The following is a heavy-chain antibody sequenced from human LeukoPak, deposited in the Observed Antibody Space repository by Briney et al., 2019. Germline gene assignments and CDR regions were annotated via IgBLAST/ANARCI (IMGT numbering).Heavy chain of an antibody. CDR1: GGSISSYY. V-gene: IGHV4-4*07. CDR3: ARLPIRFLEWFPGTSGEDNWFDP. J-gene: IGHJ5*02. CDR2: IYTSGST. Sequence: PSETLSLTCTVSGGSISSYYWSWIRQPAGKGLEWIGRIYTSGSTNYKPSLKSRVAISLDTSKNQFSLKLSSVTAADTAVYYCARLPIRFLEWFPGTSGEDNWFDPWGQGTLVTVSS. D-gene: IGHD3-3*01.